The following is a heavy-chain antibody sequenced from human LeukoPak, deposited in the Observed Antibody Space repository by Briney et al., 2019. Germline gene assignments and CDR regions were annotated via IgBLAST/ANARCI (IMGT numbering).Heavy chain of an antibody. CDR1: GGSISSYY. CDR3: ARHPRGYIYGYLDY. CDR2: INYSGST. Sequence: SETLSLTCTVSGGSISSYYWSWLRQPPGKGLEWIGYINYSGSTNYNPSLKSRVTISVDTSKNQFSLKLSSVTAADTAVYYCARHPRGYIYGYLDYWGQGTLVTVSS. V-gene: IGHV4-59*08. J-gene: IGHJ4*02. D-gene: IGHD5-18*01.